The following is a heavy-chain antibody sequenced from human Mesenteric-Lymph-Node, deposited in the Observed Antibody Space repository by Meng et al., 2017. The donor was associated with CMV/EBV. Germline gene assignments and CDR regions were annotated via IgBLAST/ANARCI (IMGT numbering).Heavy chain of an antibody. CDR2: INSDGTST. V-gene: IGHV3-74*01. CDR1: GFIFSTYW. Sequence: GGSLRLSCAASGFIFSTYWMHWARQVPGKGLVWVARINSDGTSTTYADSVKGRLTISRDNAKNTLYLQMNSLRAEDTAVYYCARDLNDTSGYSQLYFDYWGQGTLVTVSS. D-gene: IGHD3-22*01. J-gene: IGHJ4*02. CDR3: ARDLNDTSGYSQLYFDY.